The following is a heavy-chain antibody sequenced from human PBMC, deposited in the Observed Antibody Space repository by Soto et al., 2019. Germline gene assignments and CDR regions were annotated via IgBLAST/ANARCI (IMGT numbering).Heavy chain of an antibody. CDR1: GGSISSSNW. V-gene: IGHV4-4*02. J-gene: IGHJ4*02. CDR2: IYHSGST. Sequence: PSETLSLTCAVSGGSISSSNWWSWVRQPPGKGLEWIGEIYHSGSTNYNPSLKSRVTISVDKSKNQFSLKLSSVTAADTAVYYCARDPGVPSSSPLFDYWGQGTLVTVSS. D-gene: IGHD6-6*01. CDR3: ARDPGVPSSSPLFDY.